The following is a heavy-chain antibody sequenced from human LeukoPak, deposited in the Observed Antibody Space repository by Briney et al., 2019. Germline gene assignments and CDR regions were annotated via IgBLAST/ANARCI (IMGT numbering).Heavy chain of an antibody. CDR3: TMDLGNTGWYTFDF. Sequence: SQTLSLTCAICGDSVSSINGACNWIRQSPSRGLEWVGRTYYRSKWYFDYAESLKGRVTISPDTSKNQISLQLNSVTPEDTAIYYCTMDLGNTGWYTFDFWGQGILVTVSS. J-gene: IGHJ4*02. CDR1: GDSVSSINGA. V-gene: IGHV6-1*01. D-gene: IGHD6-19*01. CDR2: TYYRSKWYF.